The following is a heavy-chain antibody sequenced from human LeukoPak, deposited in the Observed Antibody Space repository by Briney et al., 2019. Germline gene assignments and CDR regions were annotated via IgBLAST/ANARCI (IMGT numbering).Heavy chain of an antibody. CDR3: ARGLEAFTVTTHHHYYYYYVDV. V-gene: IGHV1-8*03. J-gene: IGHJ6*03. D-gene: IGHD4-17*01. CDR2: MNPNSGNT. CDR1: GYTFTSYD. Sequence: ASVKVSCKASGYTFTSYDINWVRQATGQGLEWMGWMNPNSGNTGYAQKFQGRVTITRNTSISTAYMELSSLRSEGTAVYYCARGLEAFTVTTHHHYYYYYVDVWGKGTTVTVSS.